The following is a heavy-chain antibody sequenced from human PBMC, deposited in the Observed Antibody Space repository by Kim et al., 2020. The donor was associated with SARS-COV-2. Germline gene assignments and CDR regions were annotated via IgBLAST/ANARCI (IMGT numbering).Heavy chain of an antibody. CDR1: GFTFSGYG. Sequence: GGSLRLSCAASGFTFSGYGMHWVRQAPGKGLEWVAVISYDGSKGYYADSVKGRFTISRDSSRNTLYLQMNSLRPEDTAVYYCATSLSYYDRNGYYPYYFECLGQETLATLSS. CDR3: ATSLSYYDRNGYYPYYFEC. J-gene: IGHJ4*02. D-gene: IGHD3-22*01. CDR2: ISYDGSKG. V-gene: IGHV3-30*03.